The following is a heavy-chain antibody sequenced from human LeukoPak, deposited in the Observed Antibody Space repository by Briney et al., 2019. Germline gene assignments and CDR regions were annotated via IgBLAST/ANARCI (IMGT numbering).Heavy chain of an antibody. V-gene: IGHV3-30*02. CDR2: IRDDGSNK. Sequence: GGSLRLSCAASGFTFSSYGMHWVRQAPGKGLEWVAFIRDDGSNKYYADSVKGRFTISRDNAKNSLYLQMNSLRAEDTAVYYCARPVDGSGSLWALDIWGQGTMVTVSS. D-gene: IGHD3-10*01. J-gene: IGHJ3*02. CDR1: GFTFSSYG. CDR3: ARPVDGSGSLWALDI.